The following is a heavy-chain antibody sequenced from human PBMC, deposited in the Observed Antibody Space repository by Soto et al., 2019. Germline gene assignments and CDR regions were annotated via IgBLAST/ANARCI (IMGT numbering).Heavy chain of an antibody. J-gene: IGHJ3*01. CDR1: GFSVSINY. Sequence: ELQWVESGGGLVQPGGSLRLSCAASGFSVSINYVNWVRQAPGKGLEWVSVIYSGGTTHYADSVKGRFTISRDTSKNTLYLQMNSLRVEDTAVYYCAGDSTDGDFVDAFDVWGQGTMVTVSS. CDR3: AGDSTDGDFVDAFDV. D-gene: IGHD4-17*01. CDR2: IYSGGTT. V-gene: IGHV3-66*01.